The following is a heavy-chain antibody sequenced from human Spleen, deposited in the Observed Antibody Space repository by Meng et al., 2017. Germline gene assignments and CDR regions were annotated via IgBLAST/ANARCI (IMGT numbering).Heavy chain of an antibody. CDR1: GGSISTSGYY. D-gene: IGHD6-19*01. J-gene: IGHJ5*02. Sequence: QPQLQESGPGLVRPSQALSRTCRVSGGSISTSGYYWGWIRQPPGKGLEWIGGIGHSGFTYYTPSLKSRVTVSIDTSRNQFSLWLTSVTAADTAVYYCVRSSAWVRTGFDPWGQGTLVTVSS. V-gene: IGHV4-39*01. CDR3: VRSSAWVRTGFDP. CDR2: IGHSGFT.